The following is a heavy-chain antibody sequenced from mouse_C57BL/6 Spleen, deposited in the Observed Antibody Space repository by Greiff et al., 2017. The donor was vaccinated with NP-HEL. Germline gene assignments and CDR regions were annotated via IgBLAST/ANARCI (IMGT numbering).Heavy chain of an antibody. Sequence: EVKLQESGTVLARPGASVKMSCKTSGYTFTSYWMHWVKQRPGQGLEWIGAIYPGNSDSSYNQKFKGKAKLTAVTSGSTAYMELSILTNEDSAVYYCTRWATVVATGDYWGQGTTLTVSS. J-gene: IGHJ2*01. V-gene: IGHV1-5*01. CDR2: IYPGNSDS. D-gene: IGHD1-1*01. CDR3: TRWATVVATGDY. CDR1: GYTFTSYW.